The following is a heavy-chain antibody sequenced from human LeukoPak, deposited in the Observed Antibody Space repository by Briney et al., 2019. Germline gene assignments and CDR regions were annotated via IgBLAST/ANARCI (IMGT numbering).Heavy chain of an antibody. CDR1: GYTLTELS. CDR2: FDHEDGET. V-gene: IGHV1-24*01. J-gene: IGHJ4*02. D-gene: IGHD1-26*01. Sequence: GASVKVSCKVSGYTLTELSMHWVRQAPGKGLEWMGGFDHEDGETIYAQKFQGRVTMTEDTSTDTAYIELSSLRSEDTAVYYCATFRVGATPPVGDYWGQGTLVTVSS. CDR3: ATFRVGATPPVGDY.